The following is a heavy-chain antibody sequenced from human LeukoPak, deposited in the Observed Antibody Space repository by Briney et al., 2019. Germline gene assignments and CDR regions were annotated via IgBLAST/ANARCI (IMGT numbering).Heavy chain of an antibody. CDR1: GGSISSGDYY. CDR3: ARELYTAMAFDY. D-gene: IGHD5-18*01. Sequence: PSQTLSLTCTVSGGSISSGDYYWSWIRQHPGKGLEWIGYIYYSGSTYYNPSLKSRVTISVDTSKNQFSLKLSSVTAADTAVYYCARELYTAMAFDYWGQGTLVTVSS. CDR2: IYYSGST. V-gene: IGHV4-30-4*01. J-gene: IGHJ4*02.